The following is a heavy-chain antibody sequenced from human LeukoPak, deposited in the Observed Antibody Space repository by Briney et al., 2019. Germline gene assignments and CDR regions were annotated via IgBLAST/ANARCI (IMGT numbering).Heavy chain of an antibody. CDR1: GFTFSSFG. CDR3: ARETYYYGSGTQEVGMDV. D-gene: IGHD3-10*01. J-gene: IGHJ6*02. V-gene: IGHV3-33*01. Sequence: TGRSLTLSCAASGFTFSSFGMHWVRQAPGKGLEWVAVIWYDASNKYYADSVKGRFTISRDNSKNTLYLQMNSLRAEDTAVYYCARETYYYGSGTQEVGMDVWGQGTTVTVSS. CDR2: IWYDASNK.